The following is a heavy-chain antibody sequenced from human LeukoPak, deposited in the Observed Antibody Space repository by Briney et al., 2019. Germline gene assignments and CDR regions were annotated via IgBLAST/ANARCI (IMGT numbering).Heavy chain of an antibody. CDR3: ARPIQVVGYYYGMGV. J-gene: IGHJ6*02. CDR2: ISSSSSYI. D-gene: IGHD2-2*01. Sequence: GGSLRLSCAASGFTFSSYSMNWVRQAPGKGLEWVSSISSSSSYIYYADSVKGRFTISRDNAKNSLYLQMNSLRAEDTAVYYCARPIQVVGYYYGMGVWGQGTTVTVSS. CDR1: GFTFSSYS. V-gene: IGHV3-21*01.